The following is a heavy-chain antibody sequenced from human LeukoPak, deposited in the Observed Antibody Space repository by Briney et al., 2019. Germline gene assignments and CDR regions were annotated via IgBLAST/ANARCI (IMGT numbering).Heavy chain of an antibody. Sequence: ASVKVSCKASGYTFTSYGISWVRQAPGQGLEWMGWISAYNGNTNYAQKLQGRVTMTTDTSTSTAYMELSSLRSEDTAVYYCARDPPRGGSGSYFPSYYFDYWGQGTLVTVSS. V-gene: IGHV1-18*01. CDR2: ISAYNGNT. J-gene: IGHJ4*02. CDR1: GYTFTSYG. CDR3: ARDPPRGGSGSYFPSYYFDY. D-gene: IGHD3-10*01.